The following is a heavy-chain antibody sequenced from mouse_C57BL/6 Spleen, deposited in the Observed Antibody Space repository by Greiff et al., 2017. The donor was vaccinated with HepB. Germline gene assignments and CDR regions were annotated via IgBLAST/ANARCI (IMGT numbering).Heavy chain of an antibody. CDR1: GYTFTSYW. Sequence: QVQLQQPGAELVMPGASVKLSCKASGYTFTSYWMHWVKQRPGQGLELIGEIDPSDSYTNYNQKFKGKSTLTVDKSSSTAYMQLSSLTSEDSAVYYCARNYGSRPWWYFDVWGTGTTVTVSS. V-gene: IGHV1-69*01. D-gene: IGHD1-1*01. CDR2: IDPSDSYT. J-gene: IGHJ1*03. CDR3: ARNYGSRPWWYFDV.